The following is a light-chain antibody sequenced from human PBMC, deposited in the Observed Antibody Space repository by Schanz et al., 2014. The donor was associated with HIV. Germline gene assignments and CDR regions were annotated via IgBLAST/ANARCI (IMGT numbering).Light chain of an antibody. CDR3: CSYTTTSTYV. CDR2: EVS. V-gene: IGLV2-14*02. J-gene: IGLJ1*01. Sequence: QSALTQPPSASGSPGQSVTISCTGTSSDVGSYDLVSWYQQHPGRAPKLLISEVSKRPSGVSSRFSGSKSGNTASLTISGLQAEDEADYYCCSYTTTSTYVFGAGTKLTVL. CDR1: SSDVGSYDL.